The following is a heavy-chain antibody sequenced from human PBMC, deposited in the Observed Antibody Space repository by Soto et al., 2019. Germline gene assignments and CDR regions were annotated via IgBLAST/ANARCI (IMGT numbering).Heavy chain of an antibody. V-gene: IGHV1-69*01. Sequence: QVQLVQSGAEVKKPGSSVKVSCKASGGTFSSYAISWVRQAPGQGLEWMGGIIPIFGTANYAQKFQGRVTITAAESTSTAYMELSSLRSEDTAVYYCARGRLGDDSGGTPPGNYYYGMDVWGQGTTVTVSS. J-gene: IGHJ6*02. CDR3: ARGRLGDDSGGTPPGNYYYGMDV. CDR2: IIPIFGTA. D-gene: IGHD3-22*01. CDR1: GGTFSSYA.